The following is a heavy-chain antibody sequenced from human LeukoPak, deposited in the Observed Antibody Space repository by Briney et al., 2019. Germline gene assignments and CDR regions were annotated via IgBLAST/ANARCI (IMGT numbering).Heavy chain of an antibody. V-gene: IGHV4-59*08. CDR2: IFYTGTS. CDR3: ARHLRSDAFDF. J-gene: IGHJ3*01. CDR1: GGSITTFY. Sequence: PGTLSLTFNVSGGSITTFYWSWIRQPPWKGLEWIGYIFYTGTSHYNPSLKSRVPISVDPSKNQFSMSLSSVTAADTAVYYCARHLRSDAFDFWGQGTLVTVSS.